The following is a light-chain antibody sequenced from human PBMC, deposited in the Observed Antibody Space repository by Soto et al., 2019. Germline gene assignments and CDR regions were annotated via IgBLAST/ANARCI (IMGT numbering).Light chain of an antibody. CDR3: QQYDNGLIT. J-gene: IGKJ5*01. CDR1: QDINKN. CDR2: DAS. V-gene: IGKV1-33*01. Sequence: DIQMTQSPSSLSASVGDRVTITCQASQDINKNLIWYQQKPGKAPKLLIYDASDLEPGVPSRFSARGSGTDFTFTISSLQPEDIATYYCQQYDNGLITFGQGTRLENK.